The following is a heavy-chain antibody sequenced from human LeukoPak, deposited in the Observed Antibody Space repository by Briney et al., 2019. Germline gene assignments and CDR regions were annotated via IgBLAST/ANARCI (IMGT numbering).Heavy chain of an antibody. Sequence: SETLSLTCSVSGGSISNNIYYWGWIRQPPGKGLEWIGNICYSGSTYYNPSLKSRVIISVDTSKNQFSLKMSSVTAADTAVYYCARTGYSSSYYKFRFDYWGQGTLVTVSS. CDR2: ICYSGST. V-gene: IGHV4-39*07. J-gene: IGHJ4*02. D-gene: IGHD6-13*01. CDR1: GGSISNNIYY. CDR3: ARTGYSSSYYKFRFDY.